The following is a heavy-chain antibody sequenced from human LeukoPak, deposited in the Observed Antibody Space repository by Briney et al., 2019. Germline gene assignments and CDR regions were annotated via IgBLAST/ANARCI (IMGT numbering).Heavy chain of an antibody. CDR3: ARGPRYSPDY. Sequence: ASVKVSCKASGYTFTNYGITWVRQAPGQGLEWMGWISAYNGNTNYAQKLQGRVTMTTDTHTSTPYMELRSLRSDDTAVYYCARGPRYSPDYWGQGTLVTVSS. J-gene: IGHJ4*02. V-gene: IGHV1-18*01. CDR1: GYTFTNYG. D-gene: IGHD1-1*01. CDR2: ISAYNGNT.